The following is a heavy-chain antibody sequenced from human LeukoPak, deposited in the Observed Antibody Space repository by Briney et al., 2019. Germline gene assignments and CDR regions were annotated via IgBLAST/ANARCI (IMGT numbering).Heavy chain of an antibody. Sequence: GGSLRLSCAASGFTFSSYAMSWVRQAPGKGLEWVSAISGSGGSTYYADSVKGRFTISRDNSKNTLYLQMNSLRAEDTAVYYCAKDFWGGYYPTGLNWFDPWGQGTLVTVSS. D-gene: IGHD3-3*01. J-gene: IGHJ5*02. CDR2: ISGSGGST. V-gene: IGHV3-23*01. CDR1: GFTFSSYA. CDR3: AKDFWGGYYPTGLNWFDP.